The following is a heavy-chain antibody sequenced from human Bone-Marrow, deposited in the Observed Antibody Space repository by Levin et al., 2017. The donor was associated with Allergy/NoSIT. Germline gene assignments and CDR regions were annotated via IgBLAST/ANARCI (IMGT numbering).Heavy chain of an antibody. CDR1: GFPFSTYA. D-gene: IGHD3-3*01. Sequence: GGSLRLSCAASGFPFSTYALSWVRQAPGKGLEWVSTVSADGTRSYYADSVKGRFIISRDNSRHTLYCQMNSLRAEDTAVYYCVKDRGTIFGDVWGKGTTVTVSS. CDR3: VKDRGTIFGDV. J-gene: IGHJ6*04. CDR2: VSADGTRS. V-gene: IGHV3-23*01.